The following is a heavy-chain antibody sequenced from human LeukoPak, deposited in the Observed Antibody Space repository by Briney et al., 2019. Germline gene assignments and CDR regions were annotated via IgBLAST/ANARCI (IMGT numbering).Heavy chain of an antibody. V-gene: IGHV4-30-4*01. CDR1: GGSISSGDYY. CDR3: ARVGVVSAAPAWYMDV. D-gene: IGHD2-2*01. J-gene: IGHJ6*03. CDR2: IYYSGST. Sequence: SQTLSLTCTVSGGSISSGDYYWSWIRQPPGKGLEWIGYIYYSGSTNYNPSLKSRVTISVDTSKNQFSLKLSSVTAADTAVYYCARVGVVSAAPAWYMDVWGKGTTVTVSS.